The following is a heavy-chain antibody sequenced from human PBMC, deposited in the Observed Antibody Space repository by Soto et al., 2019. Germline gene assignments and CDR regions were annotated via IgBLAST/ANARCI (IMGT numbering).Heavy chain of an antibody. CDR3: ARGFQTDGKYYYYGMDV. Sequence: GASVNVSFKASGSTFTSYDINWVRQATGQGLEWMGWMNPNSGNTGYAQKFQGRVTMTRNTSISTAYMELSSLRSEDTAVYYCARGFQTDGKYYYYGMDVWGQGTTVTVSS. V-gene: IGHV1-8*01. D-gene: IGHD1-1*01. CDR1: GSTFTSYD. CDR2: MNPNSGNT. J-gene: IGHJ6*02.